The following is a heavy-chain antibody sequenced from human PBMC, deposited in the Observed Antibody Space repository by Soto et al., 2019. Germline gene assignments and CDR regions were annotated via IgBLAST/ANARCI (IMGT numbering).Heavy chain of an antibody. D-gene: IGHD4-17*01. CDR3: AKRGTTVTTSLWY. CDR1: GFTVSNNY. CDR2: IYSGGVT. Sequence: EVHLVESGGGLVQPGGSLRLSCAASGFTVSNNYTCWVRQAPGKGLEWVSLIYSGGVTHYADSVRGRFTISRDNSRNTLFLQMNSLRADDTAVYYCAKRGTTVTTSLWYWGQGTLVTVSS. V-gene: IGHV3-66*01. J-gene: IGHJ4*02.